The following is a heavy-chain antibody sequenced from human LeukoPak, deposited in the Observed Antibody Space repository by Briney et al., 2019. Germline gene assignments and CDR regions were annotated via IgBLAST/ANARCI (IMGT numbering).Heavy chain of an antibody. D-gene: IGHD2-21*01. CDR1: GFTFNNYW. J-gene: IGHJ4*02. CDR3: ARDATVYCGGDCYTFDY. CDR2: IDFDGSIT. Sequence: GGSLRLSCAASGFTFNNYWMHWVCQAPGKGLLWVSRIDFDGSITNYADSVKGRFTISRDNAKNTVYLQMNSLRAEDTAVYYCARDATVYCGGDCYTFDYWGQGTLVTVSS. V-gene: IGHV3-74*01.